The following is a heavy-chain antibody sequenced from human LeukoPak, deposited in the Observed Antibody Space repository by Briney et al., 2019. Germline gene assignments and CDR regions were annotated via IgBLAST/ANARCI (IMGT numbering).Heavy chain of an antibody. CDR1: GGSIGSYY. CDR3: ASNSDSSSWYFQH. Sequence: PSETLSLTCTVSGGSIGSYYWSWIRQPPGKGLEWIGYIYYSGSTNYNPSLKSRVTISVDTSKNQFSLKLSSVTAADTAVYYCASNSDSSSWYFQHWGQGTLVTVSS. D-gene: IGHD6-13*01. CDR2: IYYSGST. V-gene: IGHV4-59*01. J-gene: IGHJ1*01.